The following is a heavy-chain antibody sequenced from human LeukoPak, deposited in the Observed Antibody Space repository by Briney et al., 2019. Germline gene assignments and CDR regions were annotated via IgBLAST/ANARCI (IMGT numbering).Heavy chain of an antibody. CDR2: IYRDGRT. D-gene: IGHD3-16*01. Sequence: PGGSLRLSCAASGFSVSSKYMSWVRQAPGKGLEWVSVIYRDGRTYYADSVKGRFTISRDNSRDTLYLQMNSLRAEDTAVYYCAKGYYDYVWGSYYFDYWGQGTLVTVSS. CDR1: GFSVSSKY. J-gene: IGHJ4*02. CDR3: AKGYYDYVWGSYYFDY. V-gene: IGHV3-53*01.